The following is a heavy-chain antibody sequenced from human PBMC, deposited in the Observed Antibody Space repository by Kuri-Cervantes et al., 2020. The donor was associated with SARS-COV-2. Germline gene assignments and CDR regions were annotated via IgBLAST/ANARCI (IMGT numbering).Heavy chain of an antibody. Sequence: ASVKVSCKASGGNFSNYAITWVRQAPGPGLEWMGIINPSGGSTSYAQKFQGRVTMTRDTSTSTVYMELSSLRSEDTAVYYCARVGYCTNGVCYGRGAFDIWGQGTMVTVSS. CDR1: GGNFSNYA. D-gene: IGHD2-8*01. V-gene: IGHV1-46*01. CDR2: INPSGGST. J-gene: IGHJ3*02. CDR3: ARVGYCTNGVCYGRGAFDI.